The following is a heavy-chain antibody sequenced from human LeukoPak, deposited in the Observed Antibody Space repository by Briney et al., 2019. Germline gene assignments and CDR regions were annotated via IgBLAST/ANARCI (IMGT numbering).Heavy chain of an antibody. CDR3: ARVGSTSTNWFDP. D-gene: IGHD2-2*01. CDR1: GYSLSSGNY. CDR2: IYHSGST. V-gene: IGHV4-38-2*01. Sequence: PSETLSLTCAVSGYSLSSGNYWGWIRRPPGKGLEWIGSIYHSGSTYYNPSLKSRVTISVHTPKNQFSLRLSSVTAAHTAVYYCARVGSTSTNWFDPWREETLLSVS. J-gene: IGHJ5*02.